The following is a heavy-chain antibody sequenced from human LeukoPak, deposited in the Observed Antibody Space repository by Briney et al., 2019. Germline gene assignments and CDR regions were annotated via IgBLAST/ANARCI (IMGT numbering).Heavy chain of an antibody. CDR3: ARVGIVVVVAATDAFDI. Sequence: PSETLSLTCTVSGGSISNSSHYWGWIRQPPGKGLEWIGSIYYSGSTYYNPSLKSRVTISVDTSKNQFSLKLSSVTAADTAVYYCARVGIVVVVAATDAFDIWGQGTMVTVSS. V-gene: IGHV4-39*07. CDR2: IYYSGST. CDR1: GGSISNSSHY. D-gene: IGHD2-15*01. J-gene: IGHJ3*02.